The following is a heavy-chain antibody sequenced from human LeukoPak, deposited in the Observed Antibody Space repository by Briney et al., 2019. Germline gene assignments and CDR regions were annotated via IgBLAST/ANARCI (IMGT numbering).Heavy chain of an antibody. CDR2: MYHTGGF. J-gene: IGHJ4*02. V-gene: IGHV4-4*02. Sequence: PSGTLSLTCAVSGGSINSINWWSWVRQPPGQGLEWIGEMYHTGGFIYNPSLKSRVTISLDKSQNQFPLRLSSVTAADTAVYYCARNPRDGHTFDYWGQGTLVTVSS. CDR1: GGSINSINW. CDR3: ARNPRDGHTFDY.